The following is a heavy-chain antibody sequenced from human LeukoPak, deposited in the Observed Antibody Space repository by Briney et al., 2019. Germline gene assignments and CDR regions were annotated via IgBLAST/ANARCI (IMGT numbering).Heavy chain of an antibody. CDR3: AGSAVAGHPGRWFDP. J-gene: IGHJ5*02. CDR1: GGSISSYY. Sequence: SETLSLTCTVSGGSISSYYWSWIRQPPGKGLEWIGYIYYSGSTNYNPSLKSRVTISVDTSKNQFSLKLSSVTAADTAVYYCAGSAVAGHPGRWFDPWGQGTLVTVSS. V-gene: IGHV4-59*01. CDR2: IYYSGST. D-gene: IGHD6-19*01.